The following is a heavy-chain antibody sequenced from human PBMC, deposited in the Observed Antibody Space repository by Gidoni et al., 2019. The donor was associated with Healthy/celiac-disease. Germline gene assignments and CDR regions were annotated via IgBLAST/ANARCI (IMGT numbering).Heavy chain of an antibody. CDR1: GLTFSSYE. CDR2: ISSSGSTI. CDR3: HLRRGPGDAFDI. V-gene: IGHV3-48*03. D-gene: IGHD3-10*01. J-gene: IGHJ3*02. Sequence: EVQLVESWGGLVQPGGSLRPSCAASGLTFSSYEMNWVRQAPGKGLEWVSYISSSGSTIYYADSVKGRFTSSRDNAKNSLYLQMNSLRAEDTAVYYCHLRRGPGDAFDIWGQGTMVTVSS.